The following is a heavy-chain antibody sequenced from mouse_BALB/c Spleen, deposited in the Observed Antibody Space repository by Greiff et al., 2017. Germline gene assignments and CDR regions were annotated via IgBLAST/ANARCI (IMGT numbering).Heavy chain of an antibody. Sequence: EVKLQESGGGLVQPGGSLRLSCATSGFTFTDYYMSWVRQPPGKALEWLGFIRNKANGYTTEYSASVKGRFTISRDKSQSILYLQMNTLRAEDSATYYCARDSLIFDDWGQGTTLTVSS. V-gene: IGHV7-3*02. J-gene: IGHJ2*01. CDR2: IRNKANGYTT. D-gene: IGHD6-5*01. CDR3: ARDSLIFDD. CDR1: GFTFTDYY.